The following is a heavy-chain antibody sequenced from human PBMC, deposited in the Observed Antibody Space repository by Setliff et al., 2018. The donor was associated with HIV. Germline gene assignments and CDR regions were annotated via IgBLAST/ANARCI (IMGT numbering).Heavy chain of an antibody. CDR1: GGSISNDY. J-gene: IGHJ3*02. CDR2: IYYTGST. CDR3: AREDGSNSHDTFEI. V-gene: IGHV4-59*01. Sequence: SETLSLTCTVSGGSISNDYWHWIRQSPGRGLEWIGYIYYTGSTNYNPSLKSRVAMSVDSSNHQFSLKLTSVTPANTAIYYCAREDGSNSHDTFEIWGQGILVTVSS. D-gene: IGHD1-1*01.